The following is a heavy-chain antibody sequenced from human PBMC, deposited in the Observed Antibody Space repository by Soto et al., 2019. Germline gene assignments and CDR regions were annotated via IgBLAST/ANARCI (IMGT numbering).Heavy chain of an antibody. Sequence: QVQLVQSGAEVKKPGSSVKVSCKASGVTFSSYTITWVRQAPGQGLEWMGRIIPSLGIANYAQKFQGRVTLXADKSTNTAYMELSSLRSEDTAVYYCARDLGRYDSRGKKDYWGQGTLVTVAS. J-gene: IGHJ4*02. CDR3: ARDLGRYDSRGKKDY. CDR2: IIPSLGIA. V-gene: IGHV1-69*08. CDR1: GVTFSSYT. D-gene: IGHD3-22*01.